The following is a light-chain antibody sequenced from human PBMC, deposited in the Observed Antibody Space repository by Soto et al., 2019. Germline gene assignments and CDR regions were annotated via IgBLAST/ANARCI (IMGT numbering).Light chain of an antibody. CDR3: SSYAGSNKSV. V-gene: IGLV2-8*01. CDR2: EVN. Sequence: QSVLTQPASVSGSPGQSITISCTGTCSDVGGYNFVSWYKQYPGKAPKLMIYEVNRRPSGVPDRFSGSKSGNTASLTVSGLQPEDEADYYCSSYAGSNKSVFGTGTKLTVL. CDR1: CSDVGGYNF. J-gene: IGLJ1*01.